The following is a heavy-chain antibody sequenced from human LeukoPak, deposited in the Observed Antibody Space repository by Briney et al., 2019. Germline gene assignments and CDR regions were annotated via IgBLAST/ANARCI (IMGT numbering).Heavy chain of an antibody. Sequence: SETLSLTCALSGGSISSGTYYWSWIRQPAGKGLEWIGRIYTSGSTNYNPSLNSRVTISVDTSKNQFSLKLSSVTAADTAVYYCARALAAEFKITMVRGVIPTKNWFDPWGQGTLVTVSS. D-gene: IGHD3-10*01. J-gene: IGHJ5*02. CDR3: ARALAAEFKITMVRGVIPTKNWFDP. V-gene: IGHV4-61*02. CDR2: IYTSGST. CDR1: GGSISSGTYY.